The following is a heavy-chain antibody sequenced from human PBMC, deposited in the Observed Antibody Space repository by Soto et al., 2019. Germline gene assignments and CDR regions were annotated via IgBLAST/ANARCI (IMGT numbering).Heavy chain of an antibody. J-gene: IGHJ4*02. Sequence: GASVKVSCKASGYTFTSYAMHWVRQAPGQRLEWMGWINAGNGNTKYSQKFQGRVTITRDTSASTTYMELSSLRSEDTAVYYCARVPFDTHCTNGVCHTPLDYWGQGTLVTVSS. CDR1: GYTFTSYA. D-gene: IGHD2-8*01. CDR3: ARVPFDTHCTNGVCHTPLDY. CDR2: INAGNGNT. V-gene: IGHV1-3*01.